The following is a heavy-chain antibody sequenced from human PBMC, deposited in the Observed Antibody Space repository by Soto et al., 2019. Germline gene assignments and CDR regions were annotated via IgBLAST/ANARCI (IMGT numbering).Heavy chain of an antibody. CDR3: ARDSPIGSTFSGYDAIDY. CDR2: IIPLLSTS. J-gene: IGHJ4*02. CDR1: GGPFSNDI. D-gene: IGHD5-12*01. Sequence: QVQLVQSGAEVKKPGSSVKVSCKASGGPFSNDIITWVRLAPGQGLEWMGRIIPLLSTSTYAQKFQGRLTITAXRSTXTXYMELNSLTSEDTAVYYCARDSPIGSTFSGYDAIDYWGQGTLITVSS. V-gene: IGHV1-69*08.